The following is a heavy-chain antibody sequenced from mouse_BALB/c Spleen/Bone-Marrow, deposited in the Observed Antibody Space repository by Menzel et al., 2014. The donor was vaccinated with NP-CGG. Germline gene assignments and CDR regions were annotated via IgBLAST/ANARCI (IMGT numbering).Heavy chain of an antibody. J-gene: IGHJ4*01. D-gene: IGHD2-4*01. CDR2: ISNGGGST. Sequence: EVQGVESGGGLVQPGGSLKLSCAASGFTFSSYTMSWVRQTPEKRLEWVAYISNGGGSTYYPDTVKGRFTISRDNAKNPLYLQMSSVKSEDTAMYYCARGLRGYAMDYWGQGTSVTVSS. CDR3: ARGLRGYAMDY. V-gene: IGHV5-12-2*01. CDR1: GFTFSSYT.